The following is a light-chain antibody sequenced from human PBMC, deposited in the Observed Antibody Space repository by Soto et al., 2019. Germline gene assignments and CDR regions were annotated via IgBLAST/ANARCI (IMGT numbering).Light chain of an antibody. CDR3: LQDYNYPLT. CDR1: QAIRND. V-gene: IGKV1-6*01. J-gene: IGKJ4*01. CDR2: AAS. Sequence: AIQMTQSPSSLSASIGDRVTITCLACQAIRNDLGWFQQKPGKAPKLLISAASSLHSGVPSRFSGSGSGTDFTLTISSLQPEDSATYYCLQDYNYPLTFGGGTKVEIK.